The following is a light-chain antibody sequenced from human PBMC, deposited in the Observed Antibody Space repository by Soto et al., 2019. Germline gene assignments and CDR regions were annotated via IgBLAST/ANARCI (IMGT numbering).Light chain of an antibody. J-gene: IGKJ5*01. CDR1: QSLLHGNGNDY. Sequence: DIVMTQSPLSLPVTPGEPASISCRSSQSLLHGNGNDYLDWYLQKPGQSPQLMIYLGSNRASGVPDRFSGSGSGKDFSLEISRVEAEDVGVYYCMQTLQTPITFGHGTRLEIQ. CDR2: LGS. CDR3: MQTLQTPIT. V-gene: IGKV2-28*01.